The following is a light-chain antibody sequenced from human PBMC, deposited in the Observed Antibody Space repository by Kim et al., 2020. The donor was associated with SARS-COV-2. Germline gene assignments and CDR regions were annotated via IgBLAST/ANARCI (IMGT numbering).Light chain of an antibody. CDR2: SDR. J-gene: IGLJ2*01. Sequence: YELTQPLSVSVALGQTASITCGGNNIGSKNVHWYQQKPGQAPVLVIYSDRHRPSGIPERFSGSNSGNTATLTISRAQAGDEADYYCQVWDSSTGVFGGGTKLTVL. CDR1: NIGSKN. V-gene: IGLV3-9*01. CDR3: QVWDSSTGV.